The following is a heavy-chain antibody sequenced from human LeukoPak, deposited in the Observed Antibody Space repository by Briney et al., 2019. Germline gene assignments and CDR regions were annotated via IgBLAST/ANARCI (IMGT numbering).Heavy chain of an antibody. D-gene: IGHD1-26*01. CDR1: GYTFTSSG. J-gene: IGHJ6*03. Sequence: ASVKVSCKASGYTFTSSGISWVRQAPGQGLEWMGWISAYNGHANCAQKLQGRVTMTTDTSTSTAYMELRSLRSDDTAVYYCARDLGIVGATPPLYYMDVWGKGTTVTVSS. CDR2: ISAYNGHA. V-gene: IGHV1-18*01. CDR3: ARDLGIVGATPPLYYMDV.